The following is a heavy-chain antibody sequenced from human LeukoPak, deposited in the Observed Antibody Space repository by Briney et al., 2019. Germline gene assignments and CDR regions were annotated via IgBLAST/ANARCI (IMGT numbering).Heavy chain of an antibody. CDR3: ARRDYGDRYYFDY. CDR2: IYYSGST. Sequence: SEALSLTCTVSGGSISSSSYYWGWIRQPPGKGLEWIGSIYYSGSTYYNPSLKSRVTISVDTSKNQFSLKLSSVTAADTAVYYCARRDYGDRYYFDYWGQGTLVTVSS. CDR1: GGSISSSSYY. D-gene: IGHD4-17*01. J-gene: IGHJ4*02. V-gene: IGHV4-39*01.